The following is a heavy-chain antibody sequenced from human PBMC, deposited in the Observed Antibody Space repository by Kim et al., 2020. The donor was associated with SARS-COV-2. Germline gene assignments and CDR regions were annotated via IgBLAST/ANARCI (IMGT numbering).Heavy chain of an antibody. CDR2: ISAYNGNT. J-gene: IGHJ6*02. D-gene: IGHD3-10*01. Sequence: ASVKVSCKASGYTFTSYGISWVRQAPGQGLEWMGWISAYNGNTNYAQKLQGRVTMTTDTSTSTAYMELRSLRSDDTAVYYCARDRGFPMVQGVIQSYYYYGMDVWGQGTTVTVSS. CDR3: ARDRGFPMVQGVIQSYYYYGMDV. V-gene: IGHV1-18*01. CDR1: GYTFTSYG.